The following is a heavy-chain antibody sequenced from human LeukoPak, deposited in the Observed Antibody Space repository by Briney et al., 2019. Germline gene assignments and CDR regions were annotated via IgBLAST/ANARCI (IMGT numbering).Heavy chain of an antibody. V-gene: IGHV4-39*07. D-gene: IGHD3-3*01. CDR3: ARRIYDFWSGSAFDI. J-gene: IGHJ3*02. CDR2: IYYSGST. CDR1: GGSISSSSYY. Sequence: SETLSLTCTVSGGSISSSSYYWGWIRQPPGKGLEWTGSIYYSGSTYYNPSLKSRVTISVDTSKNQFSLKLSSVTAADTAVYYCARRIYDFWSGSAFDIWGQGTMVTVSS.